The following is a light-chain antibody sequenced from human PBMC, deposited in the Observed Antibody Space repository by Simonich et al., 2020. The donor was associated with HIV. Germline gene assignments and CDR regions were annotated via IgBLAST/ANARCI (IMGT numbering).Light chain of an antibody. Sequence: DIQMTQSPSSLSASVGDRVTVTCQASQDISNFLNWYQQKPGKAPKLLIYDASNLETGVPSRFSGSGSGTDFSFTISSLQPEDIATYYCQHYVDLPITFGQGTRLEIK. CDR2: DAS. CDR3: QHYVDLPIT. J-gene: IGKJ5*01. V-gene: IGKV1-33*01. CDR1: QDISNF.